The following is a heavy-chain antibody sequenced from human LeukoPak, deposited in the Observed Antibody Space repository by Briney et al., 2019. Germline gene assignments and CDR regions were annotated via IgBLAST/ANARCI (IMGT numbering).Heavy chain of an antibody. CDR1: GFTFSSYE. CDR3: ASDGGVVTTGYYFDY. V-gene: IGHV3-48*03. CDR2: ISSSGSTI. J-gene: IGHJ4*02. D-gene: IGHD3-3*01. Sequence: PGGSLRPSCAASGFTFSSYEMNWVRQAPGKGLEWVSYISSSGSTIYYADSVKGRFTISRDNAKNSLYLQMNSLRAEDTAVYYCASDGGVVTTGYYFDYWGQGTLVTVSS.